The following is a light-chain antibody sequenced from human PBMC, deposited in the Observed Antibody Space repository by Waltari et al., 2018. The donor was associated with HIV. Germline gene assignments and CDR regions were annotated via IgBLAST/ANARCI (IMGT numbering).Light chain of an antibody. V-gene: IGKV3-11*01. CDR2: DAS. Sequence: EIVLTQSPATLSLSPGERATLSGRSSQSVSSYLAWYQQKPGQAHRRLIYDASNRATGIPAMFSGSGSGTDFTLTLSSLEPEDFAVYYCQQRSNWPPWTFGQGTKVEIK. CDR1: QSVSSY. CDR3: QQRSNWPPWT. J-gene: IGKJ1*01.